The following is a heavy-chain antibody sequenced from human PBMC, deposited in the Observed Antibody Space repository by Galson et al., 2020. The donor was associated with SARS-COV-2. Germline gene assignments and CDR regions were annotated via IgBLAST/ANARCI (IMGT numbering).Heavy chain of an antibody. J-gene: IGHJ4*02. V-gene: IGHV3-53*01. CDR3: ARGHYYDSSGYYTGSPVDY. D-gene: IGHD3-22*01. CDR2: LYAGGSA. Sequence: GGSLRLSCAASGFTFSSHAMHWVRQAPGKGLEWVSVLYAGGSAFYADSVKGRFTISRDNSKNTVYLQMDSLRAEDTVVYFCARGHYYDSSGYYTGSPVDYWGQGTLVTVSS. CDR1: GFTFSSHA.